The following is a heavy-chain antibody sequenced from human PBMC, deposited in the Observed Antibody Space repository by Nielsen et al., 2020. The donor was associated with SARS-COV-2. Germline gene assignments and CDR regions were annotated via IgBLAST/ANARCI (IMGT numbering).Heavy chain of an antibody. CDR2: TYYRSKWYY. J-gene: IGHJ6*04. CDR3: ARGDHGSRVTSSSLGV. CDR1: GDSVSSTAAA. V-gene: IGHV6-1*01. Sequence: SQTLSLTCAISGDSVSSTAAAWDWARQSPSRGLEWLGRTYYRSKWYYDYAVSVKSRITINPDASKNQFSMHMNSVTPDDTAVYYCARGDHGSRVTSSSLGVWGKGTTVTVSS. D-gene: IGHD2-2*01.